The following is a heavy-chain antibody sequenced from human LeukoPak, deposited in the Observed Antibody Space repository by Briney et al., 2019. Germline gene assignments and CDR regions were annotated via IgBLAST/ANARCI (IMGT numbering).Heavy chain of an antibody. CDR2: ISSSSSYI. Sequence: GGSLRLSCAASGFTFSSYSMNWVRQAPGKGLEWVSSISSSSSYIYYADSVKGRFTISRDNAKNSLYLQMNNLRAEDTAVYYCAIFTKYSSSWYIFAFDIWGQGTMVTVSS. V-gene: IGHV3-21*01. D-gene: IGHD6-13*01. CDR1: GFTFSSYS. CDR3: AIFTKYSSSWYIFAFDI. J-gene: IGHJ3*02.